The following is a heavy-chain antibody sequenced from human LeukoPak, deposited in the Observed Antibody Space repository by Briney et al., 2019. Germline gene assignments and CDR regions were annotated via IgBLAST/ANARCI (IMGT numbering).Heavy chain of an antibody. CDR2: ISDTGGST. J-gene: IGHJ4*02. Sequence: PGGSLRLSCAASGFTFSSYAMTWVRQVPGKGLEWVSAISDTGGSTYDADSVKGRFTISRDNSKNTLYLQMNSLRAEDTAVYYCAKDTSIGRYCTNGVCSPFDYWGQGTLVTVSS. CDR3: AKDTSIGRYCTNGVCSPFDY. D-gene: IGHD2-8*01. CDR1: GFTFSSYA. V-gene: IGHV3-23*01.